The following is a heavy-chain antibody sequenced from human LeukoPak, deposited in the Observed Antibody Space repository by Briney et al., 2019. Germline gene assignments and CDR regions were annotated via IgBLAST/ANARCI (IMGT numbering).Heavy chain of an antibody. V-gene: IGHV4-59*01. CDR1: GGSISSYY. Sequence: SETLSLTCTVSGGSISSYYWSWIRQPPGKGLEWIGYIYYSGSTNYNPSLKSRVTISVDTSKNQFSLKLGSVTAADTAVYYCARNGYSSSWYPIPYYYYGMDVWGQGTTVTVSS. CDR3: ARNGYSSSWYPIPYYYYGMDV. D-gene: IGHD6-13*01. J-gene: IGHJ6*02. CDR2: IYYSGST.